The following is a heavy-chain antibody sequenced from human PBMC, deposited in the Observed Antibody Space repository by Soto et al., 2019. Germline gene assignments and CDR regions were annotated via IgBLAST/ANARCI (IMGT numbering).Heavy chain of an antibody. Sequence: EVQLVESGGGLVQPGGSLRVSCAASGFTFSSHWIHWVRQGPGTGLMSVSRIDGDGRNTDHADSVKGRFTISRDNAKNTVYLQMSSLRVDDTGVYYCIRGSRGWNGIDYWGQGALVTVSS. D-gene: IGHD6-19*01. CDR3: IRGSRGWNGIDY. V-gene: IGHV3-74*01. CDR2: IDGDGRNT. CDR1: GFTFSSHW. J-gene: IGHJ4*02.